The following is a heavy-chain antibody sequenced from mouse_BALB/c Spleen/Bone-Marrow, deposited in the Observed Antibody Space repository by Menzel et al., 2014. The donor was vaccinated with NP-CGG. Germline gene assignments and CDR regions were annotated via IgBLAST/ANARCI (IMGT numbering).Heavy chain of an antibody. CDR3: ASTMITPFAY. CDR2: IDPYYGGT. D-gene: IGHD2-4*01. V-gene: IGHV1-39*01. J-gene: IGHJ3*01. Sequence: EVKLMESGPELEKPGASVKISCKASGYSFTGYNMNWVKQSNGKSLEGIGNIDPYYGGTSNNQKFKGKATLTVDQSSSTAYMRLKSLTSEDSAVYYCASTMITPFAYWGQGTLVTVSA. CDR1: GYSFTGYN.